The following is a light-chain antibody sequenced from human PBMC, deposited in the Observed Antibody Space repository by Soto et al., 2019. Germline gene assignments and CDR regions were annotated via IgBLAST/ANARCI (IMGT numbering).Light chain of an antibody. J-gene: IGKJ1*01. CDR2: QAS. Sequence: EIVLTQSPSTLSSSPGDIVTLSFSASQNISSSLAFYQHRPGQAPRLLIYQASSRATGIPARFSGSGSGTDFTLTISGVQPEDFATYYCQQHQSWPRTFGQGTKVDI. CDR1: QNISSS. CDR3: QQHQSWPRT. V-gene: IGKV3-11*01.